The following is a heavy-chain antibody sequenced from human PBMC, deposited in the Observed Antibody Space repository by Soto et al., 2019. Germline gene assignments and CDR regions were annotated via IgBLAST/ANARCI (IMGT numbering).Heavy chain of an antibody. CDR2: IKSRAGGETK. CDR3: CVIKRRDQYSTSGYWFDP. CDR1: GFTFSHAW. J-gene: IGHJ5*02. V-gene: IGHV3-15*01. D-gene: IGHD4-4*01. Sequence: GGSLRLSCAASGFTFSHAWMSWVRQAPGKGLEWVGGIKSRAGGETKDYGAPVRGRFTISRENSQYILYLHMNSLRIEDTAVYYCCVIKRRDQYSTSGYWFDPWGPGTLVTVSS.